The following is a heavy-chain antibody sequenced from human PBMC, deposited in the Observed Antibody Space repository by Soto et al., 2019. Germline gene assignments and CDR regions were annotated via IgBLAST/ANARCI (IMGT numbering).Heavy chain of an antibody. V-gene: IGHV1-69*01. Sequence: QVQLVQSGAEVKKPGSSVKVSCKASGGTFSSYAISWVRQAPGQGLEWMGGIIPIFGTANYAQKFQGRVTITADESTSTAYMELSSLRSEDTAVYYCARDREEGAAGPYYYYGMDVWGQGTTVTVSS. CDR1: GGTFSSYA. CDR2: IIPIFGTA. D-gene: IGHD6-13*01. J-gene: IGHJ6*02. CDR3: ARDREEGAAGPYYYYGMDV.